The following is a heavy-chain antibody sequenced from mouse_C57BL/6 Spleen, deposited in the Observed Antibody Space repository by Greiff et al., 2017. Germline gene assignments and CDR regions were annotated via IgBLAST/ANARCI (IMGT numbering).Heavy chain of an antibody. CDR2: IWRGGST. CDR3: ANNAYSNDGAMDY. D-gene: IGHD2-12*01. CDR1: GFSLTSYG. V-gene: IGHV2-5*01. J-gene: IGHJ4*01. Sequence: VKLMESGPGLVQPSQSLSITCTVSGFSLTSYGVHWVRQSPGTGLECLGVIWRGGSTDYNADFMSRLSITKDNSEIQVFFKMNSMQADNTDIYYSANNAYSNDGAMDYWGQGTSVTASS.